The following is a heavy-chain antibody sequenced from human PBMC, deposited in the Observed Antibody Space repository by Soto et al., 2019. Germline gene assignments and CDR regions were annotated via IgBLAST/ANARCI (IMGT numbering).Heavy chain of an antibody. CDR3: ARFRGDGYNLYYYYGMDV. J-gene: IGHJ6*02. D-gene: IGHD3-10*01. V-gene: IGHV1-69*13. Sequence: ASVKVSCKASGGTFSSYAISWVRQAPGQGLEWMGGIIPIFGTANYAQKFQGRVTITADESTSTAYMELSSLRSEDTAVYYCARFRGDGYNLYYYYGMDVWGQGTTVTVSS. CDR2: IIPIFGTA. CDR1: GGTFSSYA.